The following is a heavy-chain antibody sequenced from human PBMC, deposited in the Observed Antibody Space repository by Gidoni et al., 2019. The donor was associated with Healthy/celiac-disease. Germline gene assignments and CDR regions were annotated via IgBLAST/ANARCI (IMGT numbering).Heavy chain of an antibody. V-gene: IGHV4-4*07. CDR1: GGSISSYY. CDR3: ARDGGTYYYDSSGYPSRGAFDI. D-gene: IGHD3-22*01. Sequence: QVQLQESGPGLVKPSETLSLTCTVSGGSISSYYWSWIRQPAGKGLEWIGRIYTSGSTNYNPSLKSRVTMSVDTSKNQFSLKLSSVTAADTAVYYCARDGGTYYYDSSGYPSRGAFDIWGQGTMVTVSS. CDR2: IYTSGST. J-gene: IGHJ3*02.